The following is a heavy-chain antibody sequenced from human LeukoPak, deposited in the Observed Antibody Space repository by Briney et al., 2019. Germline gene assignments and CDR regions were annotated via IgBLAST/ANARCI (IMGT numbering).Heavy chain of an antibody. D-gene: IGHD3-10*01. CDR1: GFPVNSNY. CDR2: IYVGGNT. CDR3: ARAIGFGESWYWFDH. Sequence: PGGSLSLSWAASGFPVNSNYMSWGRQAPGKGLEWVSIIYVGGNTYYADSVRGRFTISRDSSENTLYLQMNSLRADDTAVYYCARAIGFGESWYWFDHWGQGTLVTVSS. V-gene: IGHV3-53*01. J-gene: IGHJ5*02.